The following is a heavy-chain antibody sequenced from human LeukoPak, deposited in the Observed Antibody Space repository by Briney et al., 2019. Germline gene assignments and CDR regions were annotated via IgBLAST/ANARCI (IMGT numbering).Heavy chain of an antibody. CDR3: AKTTTGYSSGRYPGWPVDY. CDR2: ISGSGGGT. J-gene: IGHJ4*02. CDR1: GFTFSSYA. V-gene: IGHV3-23*01. D-gene: IGHD6-19*01. Sequence: GGSLRLSCAASGFTFSSYAVSWVRQAPGKGLEWVSAISGSGGGTYYADSVKGRFTISRDNSKNTLYLQKNSLSTEDTAIYYCAKTTTGYSSGRYPGWPVDYWGQGTLVTVSS.